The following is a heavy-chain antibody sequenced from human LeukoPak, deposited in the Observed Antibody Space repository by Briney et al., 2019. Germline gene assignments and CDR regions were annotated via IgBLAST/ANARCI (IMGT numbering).Heavy chain of an antibody. CDR2: ISYDGSNK. V-gene: IGHV3-30-3*01. J-gene: IGHJ4*02. D-gene: IGHD3-9*01. CDR1: GFTFSSYA. Sequence: GGSLRLSCAASGFTFSSYAMHWVRQAPGKGLEWVAVISYDGSNKYYADSVKGRFTISRDNSKNTLYLQMNSLRAEDTAVYYCAKGRSPFRDILTGDIDYWGQGTLVTVSS. CDR3: AKGRSPFRDILTGDIDY.